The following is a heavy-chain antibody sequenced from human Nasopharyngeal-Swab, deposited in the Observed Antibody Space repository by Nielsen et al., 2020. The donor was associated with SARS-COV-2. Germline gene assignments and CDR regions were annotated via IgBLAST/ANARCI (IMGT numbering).Heavy chain of an antibody. J-gene: IGHJ4*02. CDR1: GGSFSGYY. Sequence: SETLSLTCAVYGGSFSGYYWSWIRQPPGKGLEWIGEINHSGSTNYNPSLKSRVTISVDTSKNQFSLKLSSVTAADTAVYYCVRGRDMYYYDSSGYYYLDYWGQGTLVTVSS. CDR3: VRGRDMYYYDSSGYYYLDY. CDR2: INHSGST. D-gene: IGHD3-22*01. V-gene: IGHV4-34*01.